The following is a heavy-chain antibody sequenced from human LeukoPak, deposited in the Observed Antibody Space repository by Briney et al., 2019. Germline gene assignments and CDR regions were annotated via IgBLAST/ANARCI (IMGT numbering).Heavy chain of an antibody. V-gene: IGHV1-2*02. CDR3: ARGRGKQQLVLVRYYYYYMDV. Sequence: ASVKVFCKASGYTFTGYYMHWVRQAPGQGLEWMGWINPNSGGTSYAQKFQGRVTMTRDTSISTAYMELSRLRSDDTAVYYCARGRGKQQLVLVRYYYYYMDVWGKGTTVTVSS. CDR1: GYTFTGYY. CDR2: INPNSGGT. D-gene: IGHD6-13*01. J-gene: IGHJ6*03.